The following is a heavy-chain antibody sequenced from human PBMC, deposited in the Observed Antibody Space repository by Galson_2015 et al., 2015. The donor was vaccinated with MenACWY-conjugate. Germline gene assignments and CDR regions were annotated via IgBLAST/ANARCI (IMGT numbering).Heavy chain of an antibody. J-gene: IGHJ5*02. CDR3: TRDRDVGGARWWFDP. V-gene: IGHV3-15*01. D-gene: IGHD3-16*01. CDR1: GITFSNVW. Sequence: SLRLSCAASGITFSNVWMSWVRQAPGKGLEWVARIKCKTDGGTTDYATPVKGRFTISRDDSTNTLYLQMNSLKIEDTAVYFCTRDRDVGGARWWFDPWGQETLVTVSS. CDR2: IKCKTDGGTT.